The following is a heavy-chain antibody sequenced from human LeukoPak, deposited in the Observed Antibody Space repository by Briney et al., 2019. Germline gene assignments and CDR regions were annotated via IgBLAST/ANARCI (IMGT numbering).Heavy chain of an antibody. D-gene: IGHD3-22*01. Sequence: SETLSLTCTVSGGSISSGGYYWSWIRQHPGKGLEWIGYIYYSGSTYYNPSLKSRVTTSVDTSKNQFSLKLSSVTAADTAVYYCARGRITMIVVDWGQGTLVTVSS. CDR2: IYYSGST. J-gene: IGHJ4*02. CDR1: GGSISSGGYY. V-gene: IGHV4-31*03. CDR3: ARGRITMIVVD.